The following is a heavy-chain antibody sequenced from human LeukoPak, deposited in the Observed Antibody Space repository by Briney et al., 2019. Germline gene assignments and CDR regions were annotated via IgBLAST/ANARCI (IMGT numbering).Heavy chain of an antibody. CDR2: IIPIFGTA. V-gene: IGHV1-69*06. J-gene: IGHJ4*02. CDR1: GGTFSSYA. D-gene: IGHD6-19*01. Sequence: GASVKVSCKASGGTFSSYAISWVRQAPGQGLEWMGGIIPIFGTANYAQKFQGRVTITADKSTSTAYMELSSLRSEDTAVYYCAREFTSPISGWYGYYFDYWGQGTLVTVSS. CDR3: AREFTSPISGWYGYYFDY.